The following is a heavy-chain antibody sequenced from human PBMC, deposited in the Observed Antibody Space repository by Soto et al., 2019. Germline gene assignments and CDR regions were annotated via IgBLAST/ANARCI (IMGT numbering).Heavy chain of an antibody. CDR1: GYTFTDYY. J-gene: IGHJ4*02. D-gene: IGHD6-19*01. CDR2: IKPGSGGT. V-gene: IGHV1-2*02. Sequence: QEQLVQSGAEVKRPGDSVKVSCTASGYTFTDYYILWVRQAPGQGLEWVGWIKPGSGGTNYEETFQDRVTVTSDTAISTTFVQFNSLRSDDTAGYYCAKCRSQWLSSRHSWVQGTLITVSS. CDR3: AKCRSQWLSSRHS.